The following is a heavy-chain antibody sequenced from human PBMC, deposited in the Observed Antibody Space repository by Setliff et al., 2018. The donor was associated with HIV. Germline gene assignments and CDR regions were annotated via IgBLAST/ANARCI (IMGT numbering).Heavy chain of an antibody. CDR1: GESFSGYY. J-gene: IGHJ6*03. CDR2: INHSGST. D-gene: IGHD3-22*01. CDR3: ARGFSGHYSFTGYMDV. V-gene: IGHV4-34*01. Sequence: TCAVYGESFSGYYWNWIRQPPGKGLEWIGEINHSGSTKYNPSLKSRVTISVDTSKKQFSLKLSSVTATDTAVYYCARGFSGHYSFTGYMDVWGKGTTVTVSS.